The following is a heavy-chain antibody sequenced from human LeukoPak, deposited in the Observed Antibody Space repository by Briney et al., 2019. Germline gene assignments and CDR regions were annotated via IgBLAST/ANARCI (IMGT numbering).Heavy chain of an antibody. V-gene: IGHV4-4*07. CDR3: ARGSIAVAGTVWFDP. CDR1: GGSISSYY. J-gene: IGHJ5*02. CDR2: IYTSGST. Sequence: SETLSLTCTVSGGSISSYYWSWLRQPAGKGLEWIGRIYTSGSTNYNPSLKSRDTMSVDTSKNQFSLKLSSVTAADTAVYYCARGSIAVAGTVWFDPWGQGTLVTVSS. D-gene: IGHD6-19*01.